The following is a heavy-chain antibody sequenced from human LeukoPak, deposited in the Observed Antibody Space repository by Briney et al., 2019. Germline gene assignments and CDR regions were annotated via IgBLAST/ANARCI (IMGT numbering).Heavy chain of an antibody. J-gene: IGHJ6*03. Sequence: PSGTLSLTCTVSGGSISSSSYYWGWIRQPPGKGLEWIGSIYYSGSTYYNPSLKSRVTISVDTSKNQFSLKLSSVTAADTAVYYCASGSGSVYYYYYMDVWGKGTTVTVSS. CDR1: GGSISSSSYY. V-gene: IGHV4-39*07. CDR2: IYYSGST. CDR3: ASGSGSVYYYYYMDV. D-gene: IGHD3-10*01.